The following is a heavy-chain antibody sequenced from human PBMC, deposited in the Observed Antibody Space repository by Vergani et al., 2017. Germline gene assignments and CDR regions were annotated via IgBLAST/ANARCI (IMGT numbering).Heavy chain of an antibody. CDR1: GFTFSSYA. CDR2: ISYDGSNK. Sequence: QVQLVESGGGVVQPGRSLRLSCAASGFTFSSYAMHWVRQAPGKGLEWVAVISYDGSNKYYADSVKGRFTISRDNSKNTLYLQMSSLGAEDTAVYYCAREGDQEVYYYYYMDVWGKGTTVTVSS. J-gene: IGHJ6*03. CDR3: AREGDQEVYYYYYMDV. V-gene: IGHV3-30-3*01. D-gene: IGHD3-16*01.